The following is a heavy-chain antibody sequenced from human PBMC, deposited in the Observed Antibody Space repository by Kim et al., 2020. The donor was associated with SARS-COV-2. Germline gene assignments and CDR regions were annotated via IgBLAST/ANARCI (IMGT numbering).Heavy chain of an antibody. CDR1: GYTFTSYG. CDR2: ISAYNGNT. D-gene: IGHD6-13*01. V-gene: IGHV1-18*01. CDR3: ARSDRLGQQLAWNVYYYYGMDV. Sequence: ASVKVSCKASGYTFTSYGISWVRQAPGQGLEWMGWISAYNGNTNYAQKLQGRVTMTTDTSTSTAYMELRSLRSDDTAVYYCARSDRLGQQLAWNVYYYYGMDVWGQGTTVTVSS. J-gene: IGHJ6*02.